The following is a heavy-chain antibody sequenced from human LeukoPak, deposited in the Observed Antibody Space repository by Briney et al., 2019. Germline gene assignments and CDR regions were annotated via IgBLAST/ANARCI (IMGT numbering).Heavy chain of an antibody. CDR3: ARCRDEFADYGFTS. CDR2: ISNSGST. D-gene: IGHD4-17*01. J-gene: IGHJ1*01. V-gene: IGHV4-59*01. CDR1: GDSISSNY. Sequence: SETLSLTCTVSGDSISSNYWSWIRQPPGKGLEWIGYISNSGSTKYNPSLRSRVTISVDTPKNLFSLKLTSMTAADTAFYYCARCRDEFADYGFTSWGQGTLVTVSS.